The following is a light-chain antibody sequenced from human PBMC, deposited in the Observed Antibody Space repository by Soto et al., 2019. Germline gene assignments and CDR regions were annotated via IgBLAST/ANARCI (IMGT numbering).Light chain of an antibody. V-gene: IGKV3D-15*01. CDR3: QHYHSGHRIA. Sequence: EILMTQSPSTLSVSPGERATLSCRASQSVSSNLAWYQQKPGQAPSLLIYGASTRATGVPDSFSGSGSGTDFTLTISRLEHEDFALYYCQHYHSGHRIAFGQGTRLEIK. J-gene: IGKJ5*01. CDR2: GAS. CDR1: QSVSSN.